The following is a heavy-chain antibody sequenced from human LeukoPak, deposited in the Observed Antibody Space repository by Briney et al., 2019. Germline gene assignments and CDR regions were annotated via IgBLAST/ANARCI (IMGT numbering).Heavy chain of an antibody. CDR2: IIPSFGTA. V-gene: IGHV1-69*05. D-gene: IGHD3-10*01. CDR3: ARAYYYGSGSQQWSYYFDY. J-gene: IGHJ4*02. Sequence: SVKVSCKASGGTFSSYAISWVRQAPGQGLEWMGRIIPSFGTANYAQKFQGRVTITTDESTSTAYMELSSLRSEDTAVYYCARAYYYGSGSQQWSYYFDYWGQGTLVTVSS. CDR1: GGTFSSYA.